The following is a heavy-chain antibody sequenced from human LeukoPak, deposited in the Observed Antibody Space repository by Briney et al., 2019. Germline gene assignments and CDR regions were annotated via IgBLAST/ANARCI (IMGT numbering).Heavy chain of an antibody. D-gene: IGHD3-3*01. CDR1: AFSVSRNH. J-gene: IGHJ6*03. Sequence: GGSLRLSCVASAFSVSRNHVTWVRQAPGKGLEWVSLIYTDSKTDYADSVKGRFTISRDNSKNTVYLQMNSLRAEDTAVYYCARLETSKHDFWSGRPRGYMEVWGKGTTVTVSS. CDR3: ARLETSKHDFWSGRPRGYMEV. CDR2: IYTDSKT. V-gene: IGHV3-53*01.